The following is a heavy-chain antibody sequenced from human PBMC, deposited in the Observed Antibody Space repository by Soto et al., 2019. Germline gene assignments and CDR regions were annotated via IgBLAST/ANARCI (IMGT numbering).Heavy chain of an antibody. Sequence: GGSLRLSWSAAGFTFSSYAMHWVRQAPGRGLEYVSAISSNGGSTYYADSVKGGFTISRDNSKNTLYLQMSSLRAEDTAVYYCVPLGIVPKRWGQGTLVTVSS. J-gene: IGHJ4*02. D-gene: IGHD1-26*01. CDR1: GFTFSSYA. CDR3: VPLGIVPKR. CDR2: ISSNGGST. V-gene: IGHV3-64D*06.